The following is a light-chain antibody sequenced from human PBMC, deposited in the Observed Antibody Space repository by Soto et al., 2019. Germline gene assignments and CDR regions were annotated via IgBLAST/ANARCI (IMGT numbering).Light chain of an antibody. Sequence: QSVLTQPASVSGSPGQSIAISCTGTSSDVGGYDYVSWYQQHPGKAPKLMISDVSNRPSGVSNRFSGSKSGNTASLTISGLQAEDEADYYCSSYTSSSIHAFGTGTKLNDL. CDR2: DVS. CDR3: SSYTSSSIHA. V-gene: IGLV2-14*01. J-gene: IGLJ1*01. CDR1: SSDVGGYDY.